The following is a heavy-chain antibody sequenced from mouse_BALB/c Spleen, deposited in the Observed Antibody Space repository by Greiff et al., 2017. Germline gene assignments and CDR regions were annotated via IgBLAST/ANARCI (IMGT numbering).Heavy chain of an antibody. V-gene: IGHV10S3*01. CDR3: VRGSSYAMDY. Sequence: EVQLVETGGGLVQPKGSLKLSCAASGFTFNTNAMNWVRQAPGKGLEWVARIRSKSNNYATYYADSVKDRFTISRDDSQSMLYLQMNNLKTEDTAMYYCVRGSSYAMDYWGQGTSVTVSS. J-gene: IGHJ4*01. D-gene: IGHD1-1*01. CDR1: GFTFNTNA. CDR2: IRSKSNNYAT.